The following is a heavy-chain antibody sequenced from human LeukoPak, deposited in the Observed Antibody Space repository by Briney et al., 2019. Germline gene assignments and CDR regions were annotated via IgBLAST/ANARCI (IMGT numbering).Heavy chain of an antibody. V-gene: IGHV3-13*01. CDR2: IGTAGDT. Sequence: GGSLRLSCAASGFTFSSYDMHWVRQATGKGLEWVSAIGTAGDTYYPGSVKGRFTISRENAKNSLYLQMNSLRAGDTAVYYCARAGCLDGSSTSCPNWYLDLWGRGTLVTVSS. CDR3: ARAGCLDGSSTSCPNWYLDL. J-gene: IGHJ2*01. D-gene: IGHD2-2*01. CDR1: GFTFSSYD.